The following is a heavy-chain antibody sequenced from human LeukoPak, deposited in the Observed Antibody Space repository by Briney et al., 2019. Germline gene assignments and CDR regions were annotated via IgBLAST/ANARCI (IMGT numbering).Heavy chain of an antibody. CDR1: GGSFSGYY. J-gene: IGHJ6*02. Sequence: PSETLSLTCVVYGGSFSGYYWSWIRQPPGKGLGWIGEINHSGSTNYNPSLKSRVTISVDTSKNQFSLKLNSVTAADTAVYYCARGIVVVVAAPPLGMDVWGQGTTVTVSS. D-gene: IGHD2-15*01. CDR3: ARGIVVVVAAPPLGMDV. V-gene: IGHV4-34*01. CDR2: INHSGST.